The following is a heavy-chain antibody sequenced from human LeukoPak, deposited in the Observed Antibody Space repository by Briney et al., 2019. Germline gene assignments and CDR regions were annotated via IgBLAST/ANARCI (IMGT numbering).Heavy chain of an antibody. D-gene: IGHD6-13*01. CDR1: GYSFTAYY. J-gene: IGHJ4*02. V-gene: IGHV1-2*02. CDR2: VNTNSGVT. CDR3: ARYQLAAAGPCG. Sequence: RASVNVSCKASGYSFTAYYMHWVRQAPGRGREGMGWVNTNSGVTNYAQKFQGRVTMTRDTSITTAYMELSSLRFDDTAVYYCARYQLAAAGPCGWGQRTLVTVSS.